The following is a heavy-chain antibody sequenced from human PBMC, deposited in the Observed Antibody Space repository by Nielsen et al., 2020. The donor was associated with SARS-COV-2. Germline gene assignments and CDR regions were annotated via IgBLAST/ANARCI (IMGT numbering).Heavy chain of an antibody. V-gene: IGHV4-39*02. CDR2: IHYSGST. J-gene: IGHJ6*02. D-gene: IGHD5-12*01. CDR1: GGSISISSYY. CDR3: ARDNIPQTDIVATMVDYYYGMDV. Sequence: SETLSLTCTVSGGSISISSYYWGWIRQPPGKGLEWIGSIHYSGSTYYNPSLKSRVTISVDTSKNQFSLKLSSVTAADTAVYYCARDNIPQTDIVATMVDYYYGMDVWGQGTTVTVSS.